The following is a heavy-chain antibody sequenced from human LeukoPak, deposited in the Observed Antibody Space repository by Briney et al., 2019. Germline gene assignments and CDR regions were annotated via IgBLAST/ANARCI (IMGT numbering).Heavy chain of an antibody. Sequence: DTLSLTCALYGGSFSFYYGSWIRQPPGKGREWIGEINHRGTTNYNPSLKTLVTISVDTSKNQFSLKLSSVTAADTAVYFCAAQVIAAAAPSNYWGQGALVTVSS. V-gene: IGHV4-34*01. D-gene: IGHD6-13*01. CDR1: GGSFSFYY. CDR3: AAQVIAAAAPSNY. J-gene: IGHJ4*02. CDR2: INHRGTT.